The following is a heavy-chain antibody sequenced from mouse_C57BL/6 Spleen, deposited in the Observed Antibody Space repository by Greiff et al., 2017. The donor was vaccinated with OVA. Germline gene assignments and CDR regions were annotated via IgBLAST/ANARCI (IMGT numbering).Heavy chain of an antibody. D-gene: IGHD1-1*01. Sequence: SGPVLVKPGASVKMSCKASGYTFTDYYMNWVKQSHGKSLEWIGVINPYNGGTSYNQKFKGKATLTVDKSSSTAYMELNSLTSEDSAVYYCARRTVVERISYAMDYWGQGTSVTVSS. CDR2: INPYNGGT. J-gene: IGHJ4*01. V-gene: IGHV1-19*01. CDR1: GYTFTDYY. CDR3: ARRTVVERISYAMDY.